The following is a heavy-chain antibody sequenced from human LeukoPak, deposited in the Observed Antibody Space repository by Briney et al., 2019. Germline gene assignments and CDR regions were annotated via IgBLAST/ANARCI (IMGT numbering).Heavy chain of an antibody. CDR1: GFIFDDYA. CDR3: AKDISTGTQGYYYGMDV. CDR2: ISWNSGSI. J-gene: IGHJ6*02. D-gene: IGHD1-1*01. V-gene: IGHV3-9*01. Sequence: HPGRSLRLSCAASGFIFDDYAMHWVRQAPGKGLEWVSGISWNSGSIGYADSVKGRFTISRDNAKNSLYLQMNSLRAEDTALYYCAKDISTGTQGYYYGMDVWGQGTTVTVSS.